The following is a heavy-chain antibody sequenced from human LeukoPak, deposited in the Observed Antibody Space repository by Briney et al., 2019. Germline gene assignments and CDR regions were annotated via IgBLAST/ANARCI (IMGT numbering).Heavy chain of an antibody. D-gene: IGHD3-10*01. Sequence: GGSLRLSCAASGFTFSSYAMSWVRQAPGKGLEWVSAISGSGGSTYYADSVKGRFTISRDNSKNTLYLQMNSLRAEDTAVYYCAKDRGITVVRGVFDYWGQGTLVTVSS. V-gene: IGHV3-23*01. CDR2: ISGSGGST. J-gene: IGHJ4*02. CDR1: GFTFSSYA. CDR3: AKDRGITVVRGVFDY.